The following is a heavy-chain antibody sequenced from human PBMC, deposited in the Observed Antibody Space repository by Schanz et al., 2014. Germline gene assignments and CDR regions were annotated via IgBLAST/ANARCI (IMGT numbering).Heavy chain of an antibody. CDR2: IYYSGST. V-gene: IGHV4-59*01. CDR3: ARDGLGADY. CDR1: GGSISSFY. Sequence: QVQLQESGPGLVKPSETLSLTCTVSGGSISSFYWSWIRQPPGKGLEWIANIYYSGSTNYNPSLKSRVTISADTSKNQISLRLRSVTEADTAVYYCARDGLGADYWGQGTLVTVSA. J-gene: IGHJ4*02.